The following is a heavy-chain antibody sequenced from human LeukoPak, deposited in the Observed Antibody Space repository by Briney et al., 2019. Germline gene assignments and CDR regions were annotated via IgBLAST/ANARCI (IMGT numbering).Heavy chain of an antibody. CDR1: GYTFTSYD. J-gene: IGHJ3*02. CDR3: ASHGPRDSSSWYRGHAFDI. CDR2: ISAYNGNT. Sequence: GASVKVSCKASGYTFTSYDVNWVRQAPGQGLEWMGWISAYNGNTNYAQKLQGRVTMTTDTSTSTAYMELRSLRSDDTAVYYCASHGPRDSSSWYRGHAFDIWGQGTMVTVSS. D-gene: IGHD6-13*01. V-gene: IGHV1-18*01.